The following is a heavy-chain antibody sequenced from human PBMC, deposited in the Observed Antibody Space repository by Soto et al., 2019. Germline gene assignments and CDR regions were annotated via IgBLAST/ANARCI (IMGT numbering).Heavy chain of an antibody. J-gene: IGHJ4*02. CDR2: IYPDDSET. V-gene: IGHV5-51*01. CDR1: GYNFPTYW. D-gene: IGHD4-17*01. CDR3: ARSYAGATHFTY. Sequence: EVQMVQSGAEVRKPGESLNISCQGSGYNFPTYWIGWVRQLPGKGLEWMGIIYPDDSETKYSPSFRGLVTISADKSASTAYLQWSSLKASDTALYYCARSYAGATHFTYWGQGTLVTVSS.